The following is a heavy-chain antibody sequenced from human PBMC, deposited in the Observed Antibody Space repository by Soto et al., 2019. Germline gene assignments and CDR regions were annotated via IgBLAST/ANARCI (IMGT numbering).Heavy chain of an antibody. CDR1: GGSLTSYY. CDR3: ARLSDGDYLDY. J-gene: IGHJ4*02. CDR2: IYYSGST. Sequence: ASETPSLPRPVSGGSLTSYYWSWIRQPPGKGLEWIGYIYYSGSTNYNPSLKSRVTISVDTSKNQFSLKLSSVTAADTAVYYCARLSDGDYLDYWGQGTLVTVSS. D-gene: IGHD4-17*01. V-gene: IGHV4-59*08.